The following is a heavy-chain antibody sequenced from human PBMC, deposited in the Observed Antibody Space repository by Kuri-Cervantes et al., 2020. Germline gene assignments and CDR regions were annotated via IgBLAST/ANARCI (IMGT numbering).Heavy chain of an antibody. CDR1: GFTFSSYS. CDR3: AREVRVMF. J-gene: IGHJ3*01. CDR2: ISSSRSYV. Sequence: GGSLRLSCAASGFTFSSYSMNWVRQAPGKGLEWVSSISSSRSYVYYADSVKGRFTISRDNAKNSLYLQMNSLRVEDTAVYHCAREVRVMFWGQGTMVTVSS. V-gene: IGHV3-21*01.